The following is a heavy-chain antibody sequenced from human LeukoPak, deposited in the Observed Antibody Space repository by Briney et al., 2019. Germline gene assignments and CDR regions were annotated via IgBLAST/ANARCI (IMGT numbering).Heavy chain of an antibody. CDR3: ARTGVVATSYFFDY. D-gene: IGHD5-12*01. V-gene: IGHV4-59*01. CDR1: GGSITNYY. CDR2: IYYSGST. Sequence: SETLSLTCTVPGGSITNYYWSWIRQPPGKGLEWIAYIYYSGSTNYNPSLKSRVTMSADTSKNQFSLKLTSVTAADTAVYYCARTGVVATSYFFDYWGHGTLVTVSS. J-gene: IGHJ4*01.